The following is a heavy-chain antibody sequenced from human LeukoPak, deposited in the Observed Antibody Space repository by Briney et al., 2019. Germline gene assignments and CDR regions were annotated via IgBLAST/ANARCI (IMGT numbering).Heavy chain of an antibody. V-gene: IGHV3-7*01. CDR3: ARDLPDVGAPGDY. Sequence: GGSLRLSCAASGFTFSSYWMSWVRQAPGKGLEWVANIKQDGSEKYYVDSVKGRFTISRDNAKNSLYLQMNSLRAEDTAVYYCARDLPDVGAPGDYWGQGTLVTVSS. CDR1: GFTFSSYW. D-gene: IGHD1-26*01. J-gene: IGHJ4*02. CDR2: IKQDGSEK.